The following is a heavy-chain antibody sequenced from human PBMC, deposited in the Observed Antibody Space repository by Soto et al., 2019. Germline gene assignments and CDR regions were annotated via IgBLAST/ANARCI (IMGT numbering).Heavy chain of an antibody. J-gene: IGHJ4*02. Sequence: EVQLVESGGGLVQPGRSLRLSCAASGFTFDDYAMHWVRQAPGKGLEWVSGISWNSGSIGYADSVKGRFTISRDNAKNSLYLQMNSLRAEDTALYYCARHTYSSGLDYWGQGTLVTVSS. CDR3: ARHTYSSGLDY. D-gene: IGHD6-19*01. CDR2: ISWNSGSI. V-gene: IGHV3-9*01. CDR1: GFTFDDYA.